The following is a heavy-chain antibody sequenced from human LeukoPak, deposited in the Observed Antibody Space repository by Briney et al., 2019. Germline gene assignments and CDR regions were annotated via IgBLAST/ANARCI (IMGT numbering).Heavy chain of an antibody. CDR2: ISSSGSTI. CDR1: GFTFSSYE. Sequence: GGSLRLSCAASGFTFSSYEMNWVRQAPGKGLEWVSYISSSGSTIYYADSVKGRFTISRDNAKNSLFLQMNSLRAEDTAVYFCARDSSGPDYWGQGTLVTVSS. J-gene: IGHJ4*02. CDR3: ARDSSGPDY. D-gene: IGHD6-19*01. V-gene: IGHV3-48*03.